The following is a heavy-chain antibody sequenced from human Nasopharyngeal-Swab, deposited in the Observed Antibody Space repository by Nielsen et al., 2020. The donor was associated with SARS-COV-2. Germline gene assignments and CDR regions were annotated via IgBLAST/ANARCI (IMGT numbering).Heavy chain of an antibody. D-gene: IGHD5-24*01. Sequence: WIRQPPGKRLEWVSVIYSGGSTYYADSVKGRFTISRDNSKNTLYLQMNSLRAEDTAVYYCARSRGRDGYNYAFDIWGQGTMVTVSS. CDR3: ARSRGRDGYNYAFDI. V-gene: IGHV3-53*01. CDR2: IYSGGST. J-gene: IGHJ3*02.